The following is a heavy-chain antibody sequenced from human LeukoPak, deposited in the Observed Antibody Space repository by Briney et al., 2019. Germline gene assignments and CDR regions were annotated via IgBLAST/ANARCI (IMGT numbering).Heavy chain of an antibody. V-gene: IGHV3-30*18. J-gene: IGHJ4*02. D-gene: IGHD5-18*01. CDR2: ISYDGSNK. CDR1: GFTFSSYG. CDR3: AKDRGYTAMRLEDY. Sequence: PGRSLRLSCAASGFTFSSYGMHWVRQAPGKGLEWVAVISYDGSNKYYADSVKGRFTISRENSKNTLYLQMNSLRAEDTAVYYCAKDRGYTAMRLEDYWGQGTLVTVSS.